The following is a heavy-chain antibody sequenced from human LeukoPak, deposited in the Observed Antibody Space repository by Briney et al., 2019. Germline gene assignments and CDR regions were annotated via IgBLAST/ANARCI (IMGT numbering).Heavy chain of an antibody. Sequence: SETLSLTCTVSGGSISSTSYYWDWIRQPPGKGLEWIGSIYNSGTTYYNPSLKSRVTISVDTSKNQFSLKVSSVTAADTAVYYCASRVYGLGSFNYWGQGTLVTVSS. CDR1: GGSISSTSYY. D-gene: IGHD3-10*01. CDR3: ASRVYGLGSFNY. CDR2: IYNSGTT. V-gene: IGHV4-39*01. J-gene: IGHJ4*01.